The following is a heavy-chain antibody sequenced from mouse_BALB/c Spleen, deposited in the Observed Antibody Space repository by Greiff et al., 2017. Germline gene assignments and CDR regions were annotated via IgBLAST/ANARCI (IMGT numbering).Heavy chain of an antibody. V-gene: IGHV1-7*01. CDR1: GYTFTSYW. CDR2: INPSTGYT. J-gene: IGHJ3*01. CDR3: ARSTRGWFAY. Sequence: VKLVESGAELAKPGASVKMSCKASGYTFTSYWMHWVKQRPGQGLEWIGYINPSTGYTEYNQKFKDKATLTADKSSSTAYMQLSSLTSEDSAVYYCARSTRGWFAYWGQGTLVTVSA.